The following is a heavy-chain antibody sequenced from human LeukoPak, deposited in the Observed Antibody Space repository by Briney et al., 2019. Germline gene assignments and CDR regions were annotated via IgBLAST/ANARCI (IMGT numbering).Heavy chain of an antibody. D-gene: IGHD5-12*01. CDR1: GFTFSNFW. CDR2: IKPDGSEK. CDR3: TRGRGTDY. V-gene: IGHV3-7*03. Sequence: GGSLRLSCAASGFTFSNFWMSWVRQAPGKGLEWVANIKPDGSEKNYVDSVKGRFTISRDNAKKSLYLQMNSLRAEDTAVYFCTRGRGTDYWGQGTLVTVSS. J-gene: IGHJ4*02.